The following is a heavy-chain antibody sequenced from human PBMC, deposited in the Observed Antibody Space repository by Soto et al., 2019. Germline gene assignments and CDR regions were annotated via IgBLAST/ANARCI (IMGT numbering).Heavy chain of an antibody. CDR1: GFTLSSYA. CDR2: ISSNGGST. Sequence: PGGSLRLACSASGFTLSSYAMHWARQAPGKGLEYVSAISSNGGSTYYADSVKGRFTISRDNSKNTLYLQMSSLRAEDTAVYYCVKSLRFQTPFDYWGQGTLVTVSS. D-gene: IGHD3-10*01. V-gene: IGHV3-64D*06. J-gene: IGHJ4*02. CDR3: VKSLRFQTPFDY.